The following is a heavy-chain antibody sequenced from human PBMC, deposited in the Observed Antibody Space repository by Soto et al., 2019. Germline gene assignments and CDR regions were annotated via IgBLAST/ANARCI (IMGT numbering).Heavy chain of an antibody. Sequence: SETLSLSCSVSDGSINSHFWSWTRQPAGKRLEWIGRIYSSGSTIYNPSLKSRVTMSVDTSKNQFSLKLRSVTAADTAVYYCARDNVWSGYYSFFDYWGQGTLVTVSS. V-gene: IGHV4-4*07. D-gene: IGHD3-3*01. CDR3: ARDNVWSGYYSFFDY. J-gene: IGHJ4*02. CDR1: DGSINSHF. CDR2: IYSSGST.